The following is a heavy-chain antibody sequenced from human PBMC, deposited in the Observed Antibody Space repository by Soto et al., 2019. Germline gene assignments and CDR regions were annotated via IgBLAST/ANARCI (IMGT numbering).Heavy chain of an antibody. J-gene: IGHJ4*02. CDR3: AGDADCSGGSCYSRGGYFDY. D-gene: IGHD2-15*01. Sequence: QVQLVESGGGVVQPGRSLRLSCAASGFTFSSYAMHWVRQAPGKGLEWVAVISYDGSNKYYADSVKGRFTISRDNSKNTLYLQMNSLRAEDTAVYYCAGDADCSGGSCYSRGGYFDYWGQGTLVTVSS. V-gene: IGHV3-30-3*01. CDR1: GFTFSSYA. CDR2: ISYDGSNK.